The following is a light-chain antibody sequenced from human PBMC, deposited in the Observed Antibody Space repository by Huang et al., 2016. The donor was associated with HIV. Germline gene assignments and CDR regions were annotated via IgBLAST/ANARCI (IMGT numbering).Light chain of an antibody. V-gene: IGKV1-8*01. Sequence: AIRITQSPSSLSASTGDRVTITCRANQGISSYLAWYQQEPGRAPRLLIYAASTLQSGVPSRFSGSGSGADFTLTISGLQSEDFATYYCQQYYTYPRTFGQGTKLEIK. CDR3: QQYYTYPRT. J-gene: IGKJ1*01. CDR2: AAS. CDR1: QGISSY.